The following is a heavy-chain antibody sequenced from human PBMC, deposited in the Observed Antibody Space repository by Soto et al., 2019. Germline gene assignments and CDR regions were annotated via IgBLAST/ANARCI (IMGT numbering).Heavy chain of an antibody. Sequence: GESLKISCKGSGYSFTSDWISWVRQMPGKGLEWMGRIDPSDSYTNYSPSFQGHVTISADKSISTAYLQWSSLKASDTAMYYCVSEYSSSDRYCSGGSCSLTGVCGQGTTVTVSS. CDR3: VSEYSSSDRYCSGGSCSLTGV. CDR1: GYSFTSDW. J-gene: IGHJ6*02. V-gene: IGHV5-10-1*01. D-gene: IGHD2-15*01. CDR2: IDPSDSYT.